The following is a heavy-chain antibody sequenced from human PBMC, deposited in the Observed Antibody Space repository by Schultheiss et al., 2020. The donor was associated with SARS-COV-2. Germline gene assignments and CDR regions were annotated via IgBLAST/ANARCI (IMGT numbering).Heavy chain of an antibody. D-gene: IGHD4-23*01. V-gene: IGHV1-3*01. CDR2: INAGNGNT. Sequence: GESLKISCKASGYTFTSYAMHWVRQAPGQRLAWMGWINAGNGNTKYSQKFQGRVTITRDTSASTAYMELSSLRSEDTAVYYCARDDYGGNNFDYWGQGTLVTVSS. CDR3: ARDDYGGNNFDY. J-gene: IGHJ4*02. CDR1: GYTFTSYA.